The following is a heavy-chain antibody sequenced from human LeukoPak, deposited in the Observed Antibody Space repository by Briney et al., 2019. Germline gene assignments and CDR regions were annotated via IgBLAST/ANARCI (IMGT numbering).Heavy chain of an antibody. Sequence: PSETLSLTCAVSGGSISSNNWWSWVRQPPGKGLEWIGEIHHSGSTNYNPSLKSRVTISVDTSKNQFSLKVNSVTAADTAVYYCARGVGLTQGGTFDYWGQGTLVTVSS. CDR1: GGSISSNNW. CDR3: ARGVGLTQGGTFDY. CDR2: IHHSGST. V-gene: IGHV4-4*02. J-gene: IGHJ4*02. D-gene: IGHD1-1*01.